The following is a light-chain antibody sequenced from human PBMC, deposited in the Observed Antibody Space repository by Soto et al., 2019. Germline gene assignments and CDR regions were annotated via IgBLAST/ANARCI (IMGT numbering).Light chain of an antibody. Sequence: QSALTQPASVSGSPGQSITISCTGTSSDVGGYNYVSWYQHHPGKAPKLMIYDVTNRPSGVSNRFSGSKSGNTASLTISGLQAEDEADYYCTSYTTSSPYLVFGVGTKVTVL. J-gene: IGLJ3*02. CDR2: DVT. CDR3: TSYTTSSPYLV. V-gene: IGLV2-14*03. CDR1: SSDVGGYNY.